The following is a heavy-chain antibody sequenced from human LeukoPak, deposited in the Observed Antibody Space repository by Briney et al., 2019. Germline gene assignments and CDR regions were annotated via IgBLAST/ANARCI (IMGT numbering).Heavy chain of an antibody. Sequence: SVKVSCKASGGTCSSYTISWVRQAPGQGLEWMGRIIPILGIANYAQKFQGRVTITADKSTSTAYMELSSLRSEDTAVYYCAREVVADPFDYWGQGTLVTVSS. V-gene: IGHV1-69*04. CDR1: GGTCSSYT. CDR3: AREVVADPFDY. CDR2: IIPILGIA. D-gene: IGHD2-15*01. J-gene: IGHJ4*02.